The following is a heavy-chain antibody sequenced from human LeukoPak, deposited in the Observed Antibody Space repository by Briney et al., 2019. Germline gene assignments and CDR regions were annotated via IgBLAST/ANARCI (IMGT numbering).Heavy chain of an antibody. CDR2: ISAYNGNT. J-gene: IGHJ3*02. Sequence: SVKVSCKASGYTFTSYGISWVRQAPGQGLEWMGWISAYNGNTNYAQKLQGRVTMTTDTSTSTAYMELRSLRSDDTAVYYCARDAGIVVVPAAIGDDAFDIWGQGTMVTVSS. CDR3: ARDAGIVVVPAAIGDDAFDI. V-gene: IGHV1-18*01. D-gene: IGHD2-2*02. CDR1: GYTFTSYG.